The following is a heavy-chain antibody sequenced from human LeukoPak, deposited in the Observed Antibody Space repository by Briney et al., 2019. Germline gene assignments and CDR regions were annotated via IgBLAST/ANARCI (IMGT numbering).Heavy chain of an antibody. V-gene: IGHV3-49*03. CDR3: TRAIDILTGYGPVYYFDY. Sequence: GGSLRLSCTASGFAFGDYAMSWFRQAPGKGLEWVGFIRSKAYGGTTEYAASVKGRFTISGDDSKSIAYLQMNSLKTEDTAVYYCTRAIDILTGYGPVYYFDYWGQGTLVTVSS. D-gene: IGHD3-9*01. CDR2: IRSKAYGGTT. J-gene: IGHJ4*02. CDR1: GFAFGDYA.